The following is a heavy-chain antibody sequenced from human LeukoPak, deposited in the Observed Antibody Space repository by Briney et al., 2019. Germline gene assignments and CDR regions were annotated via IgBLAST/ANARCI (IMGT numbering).Heavy chain of an antibody. D-gene: IGHD3-16*01. CDR3: ARGWGDVPKFDY. CDR1: GGTFSSYA. CDR2: IIPIFGTA. V-gene: IGHV1-69*06. Sequence: GASVKVSCKASGGTFSSYAISWVRQAPGQGLEWMGGIIPIFGTANYAQKFQGRVTITADKSTSTAYMELSSPRSEDTAVYYCARGWGDVPKFDYWGQGTLVTVSS. J-gene: IGHJ4*02.